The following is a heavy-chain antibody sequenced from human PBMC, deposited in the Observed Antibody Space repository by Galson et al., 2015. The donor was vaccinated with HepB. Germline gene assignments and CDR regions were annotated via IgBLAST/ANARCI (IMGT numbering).Heavy chain of an antibody. CDR3: ASLSDIVATRDYYYYGMDV. D-gene: IGHD5-12*01. Sequence: QSGAEVTKPGESLRISCKGSGYSFTSYWISWVRQMPGKGLEWMGRIDPSDSYTNYSPSFQGHVTISADKSISTAYLQWSSLKASDTAMYYCASLSDIVATRDYYYYGMDVWGQGTTVTVSS. J-gene: IGHJ6*02. CDR2: IDPSDSYT. V-gene: IGHV5-10-1*01. CDR1: GYSFTSYW.